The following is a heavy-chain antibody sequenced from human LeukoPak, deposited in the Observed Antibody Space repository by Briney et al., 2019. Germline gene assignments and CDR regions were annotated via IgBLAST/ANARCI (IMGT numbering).Heavy chain of an antibody. D-gene: IGHD3-10*01. V-gene: IGHV4-59*08. CDR2: IYYSGST. CDR3: ARRYYYGYFDY. Sequence: PSETLSLTCTVSGGSISSYYWSWIRQPPGKGLEWIGYIYYSGSTNYNPSLKSRVTISVDTSKNQFSLKLSSVTAADTAVYYCARRYYYGYFDYWSQGTLVTVSS. J-gene: IGHJ4*02. CDR1: GGSISSYY.